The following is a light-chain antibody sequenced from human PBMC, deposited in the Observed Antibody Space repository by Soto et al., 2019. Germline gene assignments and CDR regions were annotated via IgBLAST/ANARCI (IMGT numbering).Light chain of an antibody. V-gene: IGLV2-14*01. J-gene: IGLJ2*01. Sequence: QSALTQPASVSGSPGQSITISCTGTSSDVGGYNYVSWYQQHPGKAPKLMIYDVSNLPSGVSNRFSGSKSGKTASLTISGLQAEDEADYYCSSYTSSSTAVVFGGGTKLTVL. CDR3: SSYTSSSTAVV. CDR2: DVS. CDR1: SSDVGGYNY.